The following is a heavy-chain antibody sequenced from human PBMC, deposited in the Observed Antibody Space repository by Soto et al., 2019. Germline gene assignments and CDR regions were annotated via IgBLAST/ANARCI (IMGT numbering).Heavy chain of an antibody. D-gene: IGHD3-10*01. J-gene: IGHJ4*02. V-gene: IGHV4-30-4*01. CDR1: GGSISSGGAYY. CDR2: IHYSGST. CDR3: ARSPKGLGNFDY. Sequence: QVQLQESGPGLVKPSQTLSLTCAVSGGSISSGGAYYWSWIRQSPGKGLEWIADIHYSGSTYYNSALNSRVTMSVAPAKHQFSLKVSSVTAADPAVYYCARSPKGLGNFDYWGQGTLVTVSS.